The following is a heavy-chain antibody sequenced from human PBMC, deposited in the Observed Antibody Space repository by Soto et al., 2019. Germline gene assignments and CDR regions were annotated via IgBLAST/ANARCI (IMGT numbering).Heavy chain of an antibody. CDR2: IIPILGIA. CDR3: ARSIVVVTALDY. CDR1: GGTFSSYT. J-gene: IGHJ4*02. Sequence: GASVKVSSKASGGTFSSYTISWVRQAPGQGLEWMGRIIPILGIANYAQKFQGRVTITADKSTSTAYMELSSLRSEDTAVYYCARSIVVVTALDYWGQGTLVTVSS. D-gene: IGHD2-21*02. V-gene: IGHV1-69*02.